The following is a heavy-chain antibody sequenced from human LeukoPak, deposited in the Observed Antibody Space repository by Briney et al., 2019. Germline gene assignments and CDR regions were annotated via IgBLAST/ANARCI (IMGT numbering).Heavy chain of an antibody. CDR3: ARDRAYGDYAGAY. V-gene: IGHV1-18*01. D-gene: IGHD4-17*01. J-gene: IGHJ4*02. CDR1: GGTFSSYA. CDR2: ISAYNGNT. Sequence: ASVKVSCKASGGTFSSYAISWVRQAPGQGLEWMGRISAYNGNTNYAQKLQGRVTMTTDTSTSTAYMELRSLRSDDTAVYYCARDRAYGDYAGAYWGQGTPVTVSS.